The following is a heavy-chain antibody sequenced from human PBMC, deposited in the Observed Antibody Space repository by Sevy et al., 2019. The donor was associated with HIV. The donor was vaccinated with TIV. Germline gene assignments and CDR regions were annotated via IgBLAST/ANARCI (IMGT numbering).Heavy chain of an antibody. J-gene: IGHJ4*02. CDR2: IYYSGST. CDR1: GGSISSSSYY. D-gene: IGHD6-13*01. CDR3: ARQKNGYSSNGYDEYYFDY. V-gene: IGHV4-39*01. Sequence: SETLSLTCTVSGGSISSSSYYWGWIRQPKGKGLEWIGSIYYSGSTYYNPSIKSRVTISVDTSKNPFSLKLSPVTAADTAVYYCARQKNGYSSNGYDEYYFDYWGQGTLVTVSS.